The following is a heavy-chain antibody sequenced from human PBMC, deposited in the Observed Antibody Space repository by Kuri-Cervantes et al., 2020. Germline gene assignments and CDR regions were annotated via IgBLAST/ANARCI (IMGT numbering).Heavy chain of an antibody. J-gene: IGHJ6*03. D-gene: IGHD3-10*01. CDR1: GYTLTSYD. CDR3: ASALVRGVRGSFYYYTDV. V-gene: IGHV1-8*03. CDR2: MNPNSGNT. Sequence: ASVKVSCKASGYTLTSYDINWVRQATGQGLEWMGWMNPNSGNTGYAQKFQGRVSIATDESTSTAYMQLSGLISEDTAVYYCASALVRGVRGSFYYYTDVWGEGTTVTVSS.